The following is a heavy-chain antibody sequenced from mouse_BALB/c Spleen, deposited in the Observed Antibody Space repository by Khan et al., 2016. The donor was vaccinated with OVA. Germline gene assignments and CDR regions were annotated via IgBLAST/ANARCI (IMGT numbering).Heavy chain of an antibody. V-gene: IGHV2-2*02. CDR3: VRNRGGYFDY. CDR1: GFSLTTYG. CDR2: IWSGGST. Sequence: QVQLKQSGPGLVQPSQSLSITCTVSGFSLTTYGVHWVRQSPGKGLEWLGVIWSGGSTDYDAAFLSRLSISKDNSKSQVFFKMNSLQANDTAIYYCVRNRGGYFDYWGQGTTLTVSS. D-gene: IGHD3-3*01. J-gene: IGHJ2*01.